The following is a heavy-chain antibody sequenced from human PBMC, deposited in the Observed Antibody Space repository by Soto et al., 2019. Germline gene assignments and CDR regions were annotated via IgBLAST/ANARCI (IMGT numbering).Heavy chain of an antibody. CDR1: GYTFTSYA. CDR3: ARDPSVVGANTFDY. Sequence: QVQLVQSGAEVKKPGASVKVSCKASGYTFTSYAMHWVRQAPGQRLEWMGWINAGNGNTKYSQKFQVRVTITRNKPASTAYVELSSLRSEDTAVYYCARDPSVVGANTFDYWGQRTLVTVSS. CDR2: INAGNGNT. J-gene: IGHJ4*02. D-gene: IGHD1-26*01. V-gene: IGHV1-3*01.